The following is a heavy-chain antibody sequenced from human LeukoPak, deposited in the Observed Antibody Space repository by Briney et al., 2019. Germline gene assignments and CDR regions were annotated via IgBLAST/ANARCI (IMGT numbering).Heavy chain of an antibody. CDR1: GFTFSSYA. CDR3: AKGDSSGYYYFLYYFDY. CDR2: ISGSGGST. V-gene: IGHV3-23*01. D-gene: IGHD3-22*01. J-gene: IGHJ4*02. Sequence: GASLGLSCAASGFTFSSYAMSWVRQAPGKGLEWVSAISGSGGSTYYADSVKGRFTISRDNSKNTPYLQMNSLRAEDTAVYYCAKGDSSGYYYFLYYFDYWGQGTLVTVSS.